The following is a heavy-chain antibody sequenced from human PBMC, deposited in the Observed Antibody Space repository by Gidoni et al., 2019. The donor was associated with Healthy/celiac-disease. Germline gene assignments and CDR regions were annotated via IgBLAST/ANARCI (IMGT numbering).Heavy chain of an antibody. J-gene: IGHJ4*02. CDR1: GGPFSSYA. CDR3: ARDPGGLPTTNS. V-gene: IGHV1-69*01. CDR2: INPIFGTA. D-gene: IGHD1-26*01. Sequence: QVQLVQSGAEVTKPGSSVKVSCKASGGPFSSYATSWVRQAPGQGLEWMGGINPIFGTANYAQKFQGRVTITADESTSTAYMELSSLRSEDTAVYYCARDPGGLPTTNSWGQGTLVTVSS.